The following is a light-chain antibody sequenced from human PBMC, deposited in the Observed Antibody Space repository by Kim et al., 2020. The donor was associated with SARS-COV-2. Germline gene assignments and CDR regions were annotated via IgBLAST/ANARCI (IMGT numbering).Light chain of an antibody. J-gene: IGLJ1*01. CDR1: CTISGINT. CDR3: AAWDDSLRGDV. CDR2: SND. Sequence: GQGVTTSCAGSCTISGINTVNWYQQLPGTVPKLLIYSNDQRPSGVPDRFSGSKSGTSASLAISGLQSEDEADYYCAAWDDSLRGDVFGTGTKVTVL. V-gene: IGLV1-44*01.